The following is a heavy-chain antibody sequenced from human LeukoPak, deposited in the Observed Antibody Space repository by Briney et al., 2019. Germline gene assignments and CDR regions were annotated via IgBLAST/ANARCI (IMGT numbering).Heavy chain of an antibody. J-gene: IGHJ4*02. CDR2: IYYSGST. CDR1: GGSISSYY. CDR3: QRTYYDSSGFYLSDY. Sequence: SETLSLTCTVSGGSISSYYWSWIRQPPGKRREWLGYIYYSGSTNYNPSLKSRVTISVDTSKNQFSLKLSSVSAARTAVYYCQRTYYDSSGFYLSDYWGQGTMVTVSS. V-gene: IGHV4-59*01. D-gene: IGHD3-22*01.